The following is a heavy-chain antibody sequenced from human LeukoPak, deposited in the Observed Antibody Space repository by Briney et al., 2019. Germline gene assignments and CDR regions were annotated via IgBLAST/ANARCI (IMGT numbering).Heavy chain of an antibody. J-gene: IGHJ6*02. V-gene: IGHV3-9*01. CDR3: AKDLAYCSGAVGCYYYYGMDV. CDR2: ISWNSGSI. Sequence: PGGSLRLSCAASGFTFYDYATHWVRQAPGKGLEWVSGISWNSGSIGYADSVKGRFTISRDNAKNSLYLQMNSLRAEDTALYYCAKDLAYCSGAVGCYYYYGMDVWGQGTTVTVSS. CDR1: GFTFYDYA. D-gene: IGHD2-15*01.